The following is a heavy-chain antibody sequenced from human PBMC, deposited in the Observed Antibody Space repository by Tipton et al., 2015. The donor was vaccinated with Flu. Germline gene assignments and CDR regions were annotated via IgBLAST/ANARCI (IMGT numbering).Heavy chain of an antibody. V-gene: IGHV1-69*01. J-gene: IGHJ4*02. D-gene: IGHD3-10*01. CDR3: AVPTMTVFSSSRGY. CDR2: IIPILGTE. Sequence: QVQLVQSGAEVKKPGSSVKVSCKVSGGPFSSYAINWVRQAPGQGLEWIGGIIPILGTEDYAQKFQGRVTITADESTKTAYMELNSLRSEDTAVYYCAVPTMTVFSSSRGYWGQGTLVTVSS. CDR1: GGPFSSYA.